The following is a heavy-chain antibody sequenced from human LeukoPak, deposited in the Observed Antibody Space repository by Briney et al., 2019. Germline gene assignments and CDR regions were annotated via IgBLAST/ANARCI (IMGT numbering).Heavy chain of an antibody. CDR3: ARGFIAVAGTIDY. V-gene: IGHV3-30-3*01. D-gene: IGHD6-19*01. J-gene: IGHJ4*02. CDR1: GFTFSSYA. CDR2: ISYDGSNK. Sequence: PGGSLRLSCAASGFTFSSYAMHWVRQAPGKGLEWVAVISYDGSNKYYADSVKGRFTISRDNPKNTLYLQMNSLRAEDTAVYYCARGFIAVAGTIDYWGQGTLVTVSS.